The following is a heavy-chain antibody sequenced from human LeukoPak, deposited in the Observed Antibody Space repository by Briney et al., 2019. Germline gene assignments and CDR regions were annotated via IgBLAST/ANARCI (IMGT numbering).Heavy chain of an antibody. CDR3: ARSLISRGSGSYSSDY. CDR1: GFTFGDYY. Sequence: PGGSLRLSCAGSGFTFGDYYMSWVRQAPGKGLEWVSHISTSGSTIYYADSVKGRFTISRDNAKNSLYLQMNSLRAEDTAVYYCARSLISRGSGSYSSDYWGQGTLVTVSS. CDR2: ISTSGSTI. J-gene: IGHJ4*02. D-gene: IGHD3-10*01. V-gene: IGHV3-11*04.